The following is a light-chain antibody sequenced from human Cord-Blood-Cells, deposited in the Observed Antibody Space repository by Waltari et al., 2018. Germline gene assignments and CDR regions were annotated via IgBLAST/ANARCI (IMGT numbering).Light chain of an antibody. CDR3: QQSYSTPFT. V-gene: IGKV1-39*01. CDR2: AAS. CDR1: QTISNY. Sequence: PMTQSPSPLSASVGAGVTITCRSSQTISNYLNWYQQKPGKAPKLLIYAASSLQSGVPSRFSGSGSGTEFTLTISSLQPEDFATYYCQQSYSTPFTFGPGTKVDIK. J-gene: IGKJ3*01.